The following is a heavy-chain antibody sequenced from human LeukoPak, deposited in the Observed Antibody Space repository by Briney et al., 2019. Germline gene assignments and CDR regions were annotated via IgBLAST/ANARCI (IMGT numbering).Heavy chain of an antibody. Sequence: PSETLSLTCTVSGGSISSYYWSWIRQDPGKGLEWIGYIYYSGNTFYNPALKSRATISVDTSKNQFSLTLSSVTAADTAVYYCARVETTMIRYWGQGTLVAVSS. CDR3: ARVETTMIRY. J-gene: IGHJ4*02. V-gene: IGHV4-59*06. CDR1: GGSISSYY. D-gene: IGHD3-16*01. CDR2: IYYSGNT.